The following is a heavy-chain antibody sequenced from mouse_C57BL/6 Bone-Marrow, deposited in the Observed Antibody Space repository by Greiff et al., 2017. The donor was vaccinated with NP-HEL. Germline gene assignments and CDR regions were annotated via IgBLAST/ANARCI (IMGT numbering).Heavy chain of an antibody. CDR2: INYDGSST. V-gene: IGHV5-16*01. D-gene: IGHD4-1*01. CDR3: ARASLDYFDY. J-gene: IGHJ2*01. Sequence: EVKLMESEGGLVQPGSSMKLSCTASGFTFSDYYMAWVRQVPEKGLEWVAHINYDGSSTYYLDSLKSRFIISRDNAKNILYLQMSSLKSEDTATYYGARASLDYFDYWGQGTTLTVSS. CDR1: GFTFSDYY.